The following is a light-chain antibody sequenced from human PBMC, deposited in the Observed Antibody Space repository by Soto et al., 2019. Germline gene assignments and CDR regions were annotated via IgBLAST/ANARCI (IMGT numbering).Light chain of an antibody. CDR2: EVH. CDR3: SSFTSSSTQV. V-gene: IGLV2-14*01. J-gene: IGLJ3*02. CDR1: SSDVGGYNY. Sequence: QSALTQPASVSGSRGQSITISCTGTSSDVGGYNYVSWYQQHPGKVPKLMIYEVHNRPSGVSNRFSGSKSANTASLTISGLQADDEADYYCSSFTSSSTQVFGGGTKLTVL.